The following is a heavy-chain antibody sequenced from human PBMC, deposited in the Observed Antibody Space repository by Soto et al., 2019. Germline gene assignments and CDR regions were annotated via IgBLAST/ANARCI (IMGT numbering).Heavy chain of an antibody. V-gene: IGHV3-23*01. CDR2: ISGSGGST. D-gene: IGHD3-16*01. CDR1: GFTFSSYA. CDR3: ANAWGALVPRTGNWFDP. Sequence: GGSLRLSCAASGFTFSSYALGWVRQAPGKGLEWVSAISGSGGSTYYADSVKGRFTISRDNSKNTLYLQMNSLRAENTAVYYCANAWGALVPRTGNWFDPWGQRTL. J-gene: IGHJ5*02.